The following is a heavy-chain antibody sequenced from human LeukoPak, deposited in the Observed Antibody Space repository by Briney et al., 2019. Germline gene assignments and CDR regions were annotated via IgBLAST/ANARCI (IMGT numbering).Heavy chain of an antibody. J-gene: IGHJ4*02. CDR3: ARASSNDSSGYYLDY. D-gene: IGHD3-22*01. Sequence: SETLSLTCAVYGGSFSGYYWSWIRQPPGKGLEWIGEINHSGSTNYNPSLKSRVTISVDASKNQFSLKLSSVTAADTAVYYCARASSNDSSGYYLDYWGQGTLVTVSS. CDR1: GGSFSGYY. CDR2: INHSGST. V-gene: IGHV4-34*01.